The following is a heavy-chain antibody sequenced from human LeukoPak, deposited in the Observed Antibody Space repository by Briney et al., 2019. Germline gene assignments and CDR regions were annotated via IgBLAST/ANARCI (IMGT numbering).Heavy chain of an antibody. D-gene: IGHD2-2*01. CDR2: MNPNSGNT. CDR1: GYTFTSYD. V-gene: IGHV1-8*03. Sequence: ASVKVSCKASGYTFTSYDINWVRQATGQGLEWMGWMNPNSGNTGYAQKFQGRVTITRNTSISTAYVELISLRSEDTAVYYCARGLHCSSTSCTTTWGQGTLVTVSS. CDR3: ARGLHCSSTSCTTT. J-gene: IGHJ5*02.